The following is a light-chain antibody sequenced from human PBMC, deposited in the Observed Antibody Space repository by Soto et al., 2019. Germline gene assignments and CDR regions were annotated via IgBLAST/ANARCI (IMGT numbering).Light chain of an antibody. V-gene: IGKV3-11*01. CDR2: DAS. Sequence: EIVLTQSPATLSLSPGERATLSCRASQGVSSYLAWYQQKPGQAPRLLIYDASNRATGIPARFSGSGSGTDFTLTISSLEPEDVAVYYCQQRSNLFGQGTRLEIK. J-gene: IGKJ5*01. CDR1: QGVSSY. CDR3: QQRSNL.